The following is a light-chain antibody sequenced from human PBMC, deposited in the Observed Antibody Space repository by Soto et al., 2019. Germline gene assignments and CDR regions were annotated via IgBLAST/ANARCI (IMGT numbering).Light chain of an antibody. CDR2: AAS. Sequence: DIQMTQSPSSVSASVGDRVTITCRASQSISSYLNWYQQKPGKAPKLLIYAASTLQSGVPSRFSGSGSGTDFTLTISCLQSEDFATYYCQQYYSYPLTFGGGTKVDIK. CDR1: QSISSY. CDR3: QQYYSYPLT. J-gene: IGKJ4*01. V-gene: IGKV1-39*01.